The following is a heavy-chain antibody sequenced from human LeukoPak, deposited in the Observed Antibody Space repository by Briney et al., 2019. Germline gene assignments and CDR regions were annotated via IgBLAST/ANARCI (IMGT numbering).Heavy chain of an antibody. Sequence: SETLSLTCTVSGASVSIGGYYWSWIRQPPGKGLEWIGYIYYSGSTNYNPSLKSRVTISVDTSKNQFSLKVNSVTAADTAIYYCARRGGSGRSFDYWGQGTLVTVSS. J-gene: IGHJ4*02. CDR3: ARRGGSGRSFDY. CDR2: IYYSGST. V-gene: IGHV4-61*08. CDR1: GASVSIGGYY. D-gene: IGHD3-10*01.